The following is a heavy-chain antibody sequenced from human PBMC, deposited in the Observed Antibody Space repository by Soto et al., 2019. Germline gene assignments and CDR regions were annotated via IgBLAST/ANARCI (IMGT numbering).Heavy chain of an antibody. V-gene: IGHV2-5*02. D-gene: IGHD3-16*01. CDR3: AHREAVDYVWVSYKAAFDM. CDR1: GFSLNTTALG. CDR2: IYWDGDK. Sequence: QITLKESGPTLVKPTQTLTLTCTFSGFSLNTTALGVGWIRQPPGKALEWLALIYWDGDKRYSPSLKIRLAITKYTSKNQVVLKMTNMDPVDTVTYYCAHREAVDYVWVSYKAAFDMWGRGTMVTVSS. J-gene: IGHJ3*02.